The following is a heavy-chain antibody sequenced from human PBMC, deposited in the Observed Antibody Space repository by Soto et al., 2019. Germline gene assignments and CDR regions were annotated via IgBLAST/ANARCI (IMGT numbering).Heavy chain of an antibody. CDR2: IWYDGSNK. V-gene: IGHV3-33*08. D-gene: IGHD6-13*01. CDR1: GFTFSSYG. Sequence: GGSLRLSCAASGFTFSSYGMHWVRQAPDKGLEWVAVIWYDGSNKYYADSVKGRFTISRDNSKNTLYLQMNSLRAEDTAVYYCARDKGTAGRVGIDYWGQGTLVTVSS. J-gene: IGHJ4*02. CDR3: ARDKGTAGRVGIDY.